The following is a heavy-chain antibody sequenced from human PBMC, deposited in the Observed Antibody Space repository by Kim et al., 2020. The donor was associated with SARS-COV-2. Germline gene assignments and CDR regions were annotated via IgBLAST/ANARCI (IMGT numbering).Heavy chain of an antibody. CDR2: IYYSGST. V-gene: IGHV4-31*03. Sequence: SETLSLTCTVSGGSISSGGYYWSWIRQHPGKGLEWIGYIYYSGSTYYNPSLKSRVTISVDTSKNQFSLKLSSVTAADTAVYYCARVPESEGSTIFGAEGDWFDPWGQGTLVTVSS. D-gene: IGHD3-3*01. CDR1: GGSISSGGYY. J-gene: IGHJ5*02. CDR3: ARVPESEGSTIFGAEGDWFDP.